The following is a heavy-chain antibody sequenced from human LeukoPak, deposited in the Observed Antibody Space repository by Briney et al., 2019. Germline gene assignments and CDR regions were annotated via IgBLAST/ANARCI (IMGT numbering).Heavy chain of an antibody. CDR1: GGSISSSSYY. Sequence: SSETLSLTCTVSGGSISSSSYYWGWIRQPPGKGLEWIGSIYYSGSTYYNPSLKSRVTISVDTSKNQFSLKLSSVTAADTAVYYCARTYSGSYCRFDPWGQGTLVTVSS. CDR3: ARTYSGSYCRFDP. D-gene: IGHD1-26*01. V-gene: IGHV4-39*07. J-gene: IGHJ5*02. CDR2: IYYSGST.